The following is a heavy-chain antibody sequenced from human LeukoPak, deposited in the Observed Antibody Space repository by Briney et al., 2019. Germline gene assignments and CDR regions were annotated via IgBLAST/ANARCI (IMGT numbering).Heavy chain of an antibody. D-gene: IGHD3-10*01. CDR3: SRYYSVEDAAWWFDP. CDR1: GYTFTSYY. J-gene: IGHJ5*02. CDR2: INPSGGST. V-gene: IGHV1-46*01. Sequence: ASVKVSCKASGYTFTSYYMHWVRQAPGQGLEWMGIINPSGGSTSYAQKFQVRVTMTRDMSTSPEHLEPTSLSSEAPAQYSGSRYYSVEDAAWWFDPWGQGTLVTVSS.